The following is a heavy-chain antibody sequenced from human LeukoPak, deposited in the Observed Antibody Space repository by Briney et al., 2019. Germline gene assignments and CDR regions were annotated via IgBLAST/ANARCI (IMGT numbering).Heavy chain of an antibody. J-gene: IGHJ4*02. Sequence: GRSLRLSCAASGFTSTSYGMHWIRQAPGKGLEWVAVIWSDGRKTYYVDSVKGRFTISRDYSKNTLYLQMSSLRAEDTAVYYCVRAGASNDFDYWGQGTLVTVSS. V-gene: IGHV3-33*01. CDR2: IWSDGRKT. D-gene: IGHD2-8*01. CDR3: VRAGASNDFDY. CDR1: GFTSTSYG.